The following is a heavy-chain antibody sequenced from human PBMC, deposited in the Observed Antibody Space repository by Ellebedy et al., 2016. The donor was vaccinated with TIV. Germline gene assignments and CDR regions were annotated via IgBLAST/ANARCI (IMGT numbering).Heavy chain of an antibody. J-gene: IGHJ4*02. Sequence: GESLKISCAASGFTFNTYYMAWVRQAPGKGLEWVANIKHDGSTRNYVDSAKGRFTISRDNAKNSLYLQMNSLRAEDTAVYYCARESRGVLDYWGQGILVTVSS. V-gene: IGHV3-7*01. CDR1: GFTFNTYY. CDR3: ARESRGVLDY. CDR2: IKHDGSTR. D-gene: IGHD3-10*01.